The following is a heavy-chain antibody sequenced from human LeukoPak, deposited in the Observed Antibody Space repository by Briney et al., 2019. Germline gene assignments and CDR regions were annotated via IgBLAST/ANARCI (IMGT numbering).Heavy chain of an antibody. Sequence: PGGSLRLSCAASGFTVSSNYMSWVRQAPGKGLEWVSVIYSGGSTYYADSVKGRFTISRDDSKNTLYLQMNSLRAEDTAMYYCAKAVYSTYWYFDLWGRGTLVTVSS. V-gene: IGHV3-53*01. D-gene: IGHD4-11*01. CDR1: GFTVSSNY. CDR3: AKAVYSTYWYFDL. J-gene: IGHJ2*01. CDR2: IYSGGST.